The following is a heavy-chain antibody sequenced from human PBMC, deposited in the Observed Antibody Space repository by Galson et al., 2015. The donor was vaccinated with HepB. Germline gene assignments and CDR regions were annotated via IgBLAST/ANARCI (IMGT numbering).Heavy chain of an antibody. CDR3: ARGLETDNSDEIWFGESLEPFDV. J-gene: IGHJ4*02. V-gene: IGHV1-18*04. CDR1: GYTFNTYG. CDR2: ISTYNDVT. Sequence: SVKVSCKATGYTFNTYGIFWVRQAPGQGLEWMGWISTYNDVTNYAQKFQGRVTMTTDTSTSTAYLELRSLRSDDTAVYYCARGLETDNSDEIWFGESLEPFDVWGQGALVTVSS. D-gene: IGHD3-10*01.